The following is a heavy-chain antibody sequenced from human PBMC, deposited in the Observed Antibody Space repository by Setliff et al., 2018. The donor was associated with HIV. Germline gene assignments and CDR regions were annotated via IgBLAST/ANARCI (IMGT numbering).Heavy chain of an antibody. CDR3: AREHCSGGSCNGFDI. Sequence: PSETLSLTCTVSGGSISTSYWNWIRQHPGKGLEWIAYIYISGTTNYNPSLKSRVTISLDTSRNQFSLKLGSVTAADTAMYYCAREHCSGGSCNGFDIWGQGTMVTVSS. V-gene: IGHV4-4*09. J-gene: IGHJ3*02. CDR2: IYISGTT. CDR1: GGSISTSY. D-gene: IGHD2-15*01.